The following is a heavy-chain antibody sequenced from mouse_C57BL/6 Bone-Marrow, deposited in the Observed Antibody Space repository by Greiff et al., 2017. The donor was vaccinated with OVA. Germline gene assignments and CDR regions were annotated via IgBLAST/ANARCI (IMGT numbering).Heavy chain of an antibody. J-gene: IGHJ3*01. V-gene: IGHV1-62-2*01. CDR2: FYPGSGSI. CDR1: GYTFTEYT. CDR3: ARHEDEVYYGSSYNVWFAY. D-gene: IGHD1-1*01. Sequence: QVQLQQSGAELVKPGASVKLSCKASGYTFTEYTIHWVKQRSGQGLEWIGWFYPGSGSIKYNEKFKDKATLTADKSSSTVYMELSRLTSEDSAVYFCARHEDEVYYGSSYNVWFAYWGQGTLVTVSA.